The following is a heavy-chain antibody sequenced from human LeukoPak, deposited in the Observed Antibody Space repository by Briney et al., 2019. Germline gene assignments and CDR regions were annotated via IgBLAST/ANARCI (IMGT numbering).Heavy chain of an antibody. J-gene: IGHJ6*02. CDR1: GYTFTGYY. V-gene: IGHV1-18*04. CDR3: ARGRNYYYGMDV. Sequence: ASVKVSCKASGYTFTGYYMHWVRQAPGQGLEWMGWISAYNGNTNYAQKLQGRVTMTTDTSTSTAYMELRSLRSDDTAVYYCARGRNYYYGMDVWGQGTTVTVSS. CDR2: ISAYNGNT.